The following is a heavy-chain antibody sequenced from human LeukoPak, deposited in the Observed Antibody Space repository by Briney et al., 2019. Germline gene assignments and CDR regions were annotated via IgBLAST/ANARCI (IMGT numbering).Heavy chain of an antibody. CDR2: IYYSGST. CDR1: GGSFSGYY. Sequence: SETLSLTCAVYGGSFSGYYWSWIRQPPGKGLEWIGYIYYSGSTNYNPSLQSRVTMSVVTSKNQFSLKLSSVTAADTAVYYCAGAVPMVRGVTSFDYWGQGTLVTVSS. V-gene: IGHV4-59*01. J-gene: IGHJ4*02. CDR3: AGAVPMVRGVTSFDY. D-gene: IGHD3-10*01.